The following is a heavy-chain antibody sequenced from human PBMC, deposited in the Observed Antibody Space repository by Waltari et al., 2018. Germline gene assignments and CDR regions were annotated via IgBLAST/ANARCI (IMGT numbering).Heavy chain of an antibody. CDR2: ILPLFGTA. V-gene: IGHV1-69*15. D-gene: IGHD2-15*01. Sequence: QVQLVQSGAEVKKPGSSVKVSCKASGGTFSSYAISWVRQAPGQGLEWMGRILPLFGTANYAQKCQGRVTITADEATSTAYMGLSSLRSEDTAVYYCARHNCSGGSCYSVWVPGWFDPWGQGTLVTVSS. J-gene: IGHJ5*02. CDR3: ARHNCSGGSCYSVWVPGWFDP. CDR1: GGTFSSYA.